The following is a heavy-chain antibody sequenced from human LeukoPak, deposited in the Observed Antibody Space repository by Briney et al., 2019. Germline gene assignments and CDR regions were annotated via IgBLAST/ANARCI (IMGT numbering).Heavy chain of an antibody. CDR3: AKDFEPVIAAVSRN. Sequence: GGSLRLSCAASRFTFDDYAMRWVRQAPGKGLEWVSGISWNSGSIGYADSVKGRFTISRDNAKNSLCLQMNSLRAEDTALYYCAKDFEPVIAAVSRNWGQGTLVTVSS. V-gene: IGHV3-9*01. D-gene: IGHD6-13*01. CDR1: RFTFDDYA. CDR2: ISWNSGSI. J-gene: IGHJ4*02.